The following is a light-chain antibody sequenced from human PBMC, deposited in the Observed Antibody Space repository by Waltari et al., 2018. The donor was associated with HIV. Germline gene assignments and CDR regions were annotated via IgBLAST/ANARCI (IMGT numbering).Light chain of an antibody. CDR3: GAGHGSGNNFVYV. J-gene: IGLJ1*01. CDR1: RGYSDYT. CDR2: VGPGGIVG. Sequence: QPVLTQPPSTSASLGASVTLTCTLHRGYSDYTVDWSHPRTGQGPQFVMLVGPGGIVGSKGDGIPDRFSVLGSGLNRFLTIKNIQEEDESDYHCGAGHGSGNNFVYVFGTGTRVTVL. V-gene: IGLV9-49*03.